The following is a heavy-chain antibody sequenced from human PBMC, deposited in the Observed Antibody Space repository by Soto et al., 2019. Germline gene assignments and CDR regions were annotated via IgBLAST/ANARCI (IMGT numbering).Heavy chain of an antibody. CDR2: IRSRDSDYAT. CDR3: TTYGNSSKGFDY. D-gene: IGHD6-6*01. Sequence: EVQLVESGGGLVHPGGSLKLPCAVSGFTFSGSVMHWVRQAPGQGLEWLGRIRSRDSDYATSYAESVKGRVTISRDDSKNTAYLQVTSLKIEDTALYYCTTYGNSSKGFDYWGQGTLVTVSS. J-gene: IGHJ4*02. CDR1: GFTFSGSV. V-gene: IGHV3-73*01.